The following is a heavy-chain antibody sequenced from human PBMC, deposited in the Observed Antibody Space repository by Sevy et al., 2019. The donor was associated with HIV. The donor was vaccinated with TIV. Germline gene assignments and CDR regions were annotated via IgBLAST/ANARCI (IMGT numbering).Heavy chain of an antibody. Sequence: SETLSLTCTVSGGSITSLYWNWIRQPPGKGLEWIANIYYNGHINYNLSLKSRVTLSLDTSKNQFFLRLSSVTAADTAMYYCAGENAWGRGYSWGQGTLVTVSS. V-gene: IGHV4-59*08. CDR2: IYYNGHI. CDR3: AGENAWGRGYS. J-gene: IGHJ4*02. CDR1: GGSITSLY. D-gene: IGHD1-26*01.